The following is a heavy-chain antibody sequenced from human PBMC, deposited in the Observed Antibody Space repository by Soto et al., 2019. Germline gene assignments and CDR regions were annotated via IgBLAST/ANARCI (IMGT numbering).Heavy chain of an antibody. CDR2: IKTRPNREKT. Sequence: GGSLRLSCVGSGFTFGDYAVSWVRQAPGKGLEWVGLIKTRPNREKTQYAATVQVSIAIAKAESRRIVYLQSKSPKAEDTSDYYCIRHYTGIQASEGGNNDFWGRGTLVTVSS. V-gene: IGHV3-49*04. D-gene: IGHD6-13*01. J-gene: IGHJ4*02. CDR3: IRHYTGIQASEGGNNDF. CDR1: GFTFGDYA.